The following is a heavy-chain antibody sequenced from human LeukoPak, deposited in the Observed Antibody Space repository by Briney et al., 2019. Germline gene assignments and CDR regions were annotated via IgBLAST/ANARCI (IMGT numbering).Heavy chain of an antibody. V-gene: IGHV1-24*01. Sequence: ASVMVSCKVSGYTLTELSMHWVRHAPGKGLEWMGGFDPEDGETIYAQKFQGRVTMTEDTSTDTAYMELSSLRSEDMAVYYCATPGVRRIAAAVPYYFDYWGQGTLVTVSS. J-gene: IGHJ4*02. CDR2: FDPEDGET. CDR1: GYTLTELS. D-gene: IGHD6-13*01. CDR3: ATPGVRRIAAAVPYYFDY.